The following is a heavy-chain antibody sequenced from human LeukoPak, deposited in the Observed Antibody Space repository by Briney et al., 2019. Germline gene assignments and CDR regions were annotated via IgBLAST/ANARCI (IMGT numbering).Heavy chain of an antibody. CDR3: ARDLLAAAGNRAEYFQH. J-gene: IGHJ1*01. CDR2: ISYDGSNK. V-gene: IGHV3-30*04. Sequence: SGGSLRLSCAASGFTFSSYAMHWLRQAPGKGLEWVAVISYDGSNKYYADSVKGRFTISRDNSKNTLYLQMNSLRAEDTAVYYCARDLLAAAGNRAEYFQHWGQGTLVTVSS. CDR1: GFTFSSYA. D-gene: IGHD6-13*01.